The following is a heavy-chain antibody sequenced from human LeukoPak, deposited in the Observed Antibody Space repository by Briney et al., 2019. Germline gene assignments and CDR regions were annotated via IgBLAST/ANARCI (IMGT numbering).Heavy chain of an antibody. CDR2: IYYSGST. Sequence: AEPLSLTCSVSGGSMSISNYFCAWIRLPPGNSLVWIGYIYYSGSTNYSPSLKSRVTISLDTSKNQFSLKLSSVTAADTAVYYCARLVTGKTNWFDPWGQGTLVTVSS. D-gene: IGHD1-14*01. CDR1: GGSMSISNYF. CDR3: ARLVTGKTNWFDP. J-gene: IGHJ5*02. V-gene: IGHV4-61*05.